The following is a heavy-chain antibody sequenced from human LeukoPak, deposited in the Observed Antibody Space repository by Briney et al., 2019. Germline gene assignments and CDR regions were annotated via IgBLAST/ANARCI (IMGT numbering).Heavy chain of an antibody. CDR2: INPNSGGT. CDR1: RYTFTGYY. V-gene: IGHV1-2*02. CDR3: PRPLTAAGTNYYYYGMDV. D-gene: IGHD6-13*01. Sequence: GASVKVSCKASRYTFTGYYMHWLRQAPGQGLEWMGWINPNSGGTNYAQKFQGRVTMTRDTSISTAYMELSRLRSDDTAVYYCPRPLTAAGTNYYYYGMDVWGQGTTVTVSS. J-gene: IGHJ6*02.